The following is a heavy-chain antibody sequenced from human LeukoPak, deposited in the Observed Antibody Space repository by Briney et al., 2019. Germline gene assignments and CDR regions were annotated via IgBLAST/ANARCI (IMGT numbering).Heavy chain of an antibody. V-gene: IGHV3-74*01. D-gene: IGHD2-21*01. CDR3: ARAPIVANFDL. CDR2: ISSVESSR. CDR1: GFTLSSYW. J-gene: IGHJ2*01. Sequence: PGGSLRLSCAASGFTLSSYWMHWVRQAPGKGLVWVSRISSVESSRSYADSVKGRFTISRDNAKDTLFLQMNSLRAEDTAVYYCARAPIVANFDLWGRGTLVTVSS.